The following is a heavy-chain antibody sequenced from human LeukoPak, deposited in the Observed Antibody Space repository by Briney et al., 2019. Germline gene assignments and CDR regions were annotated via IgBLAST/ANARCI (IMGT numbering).Heavy chain of an antibody. Sequence: SQTLSLTCTVSGGSISSGSYYGRGLRQPAGKGLEWIGRIYTSGSNKYNPSLKSRVTISVDSSKNQFSLKLSSVTAADTAVYYCAREQWGFSYYYDSSGYYLWGQGTLVTVSS. CDR1: GGSISSGSYY. V-gene: IGHV4-61*02. J-gene: IGHJ5*02. D-gene: IGHD3-22*01. CDR3: AREQWGFSYYYDSSGYYL. CDR2: IYTSGSN.